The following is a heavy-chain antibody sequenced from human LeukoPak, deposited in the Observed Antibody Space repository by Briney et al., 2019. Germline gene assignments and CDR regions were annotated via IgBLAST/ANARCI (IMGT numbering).Heavy chain of an antibody. CDR3: AQDAQRGFDDSKHLEQ. CDR2: IWSDATNE. V-gene: IGHV3-33*06. CDR1: GFTFSHFA. J-gene: IGHJ4*02. Sequence: GGSLRLSCAASGFTFSHFAMHWVRQAPDKGLEWVAVIWSDATNEYYADSVKGRFTISRDNFKRTVSLEMNSLRAEDKAVYYCAQDAQRGFDDSKHLEQWGQGSLVIVSS. D-gene: IGHD4-11*01.